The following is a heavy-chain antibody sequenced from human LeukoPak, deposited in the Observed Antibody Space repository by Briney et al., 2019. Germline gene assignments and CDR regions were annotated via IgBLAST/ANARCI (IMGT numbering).Heavy chain of an antibody. CDR1: GGSISSSSHY. CDR3: ASIVATITGAFDI. J-gene: IGHJ3*02. D-gene: IGHD5-12*01. V-gene: IGHV4-39*01. CDR2: MYYSGST. Sequence: SETLSLTCTVSGGSISSSSHYWGWIRQPPGKGLEWIGSMYYSGSTYHNPSLKSRVTISVDTSKNQFSLKLNSVTAADTAVYYCASIVATITGAFDIWGQGTMVTVSS.